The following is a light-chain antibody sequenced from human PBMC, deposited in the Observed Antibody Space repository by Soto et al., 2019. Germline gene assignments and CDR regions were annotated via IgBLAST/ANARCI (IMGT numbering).Light chain of an antibody. Sequence: QSALTQPPSASGSPGQSVTISCTGTSSDVGGYNYVSWYQQHPDKAPRLMIYDVSKRPSGVPDRFSGSKSGNTASLTVSGLQAEDEADYYCRSYAGSNNFVFGTGTKLTVL. CDR1: SSDVGGYNY. CDR3: RSYAGSNNFV. J-gene: IGLJ1*01. V-gene: IGLV2-8*01. CDR2: DVS.